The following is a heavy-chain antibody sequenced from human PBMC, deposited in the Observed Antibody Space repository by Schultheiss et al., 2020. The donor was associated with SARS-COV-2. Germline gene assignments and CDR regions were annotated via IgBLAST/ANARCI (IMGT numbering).Heavy chain of an antibody. V-gene: IGHV1-18*01. J-gene: IGHJ4*02. CDR1: GYTFTSYG. D-gene: IGHD2-21*02. CDR3: ARTAYCGGDCYPHLDY. Sequence: ASVKVSCKASGYTFTSYGISWVRQAPGQGLEWMGWISAYNGNTNYAQKLQGRVTMTTDTSTSTAYMELSSLRSEDTAVYYCARTAYCGGDCYPHLDYWGQGTLVTVAS. CDR2: ISAYNGNT.